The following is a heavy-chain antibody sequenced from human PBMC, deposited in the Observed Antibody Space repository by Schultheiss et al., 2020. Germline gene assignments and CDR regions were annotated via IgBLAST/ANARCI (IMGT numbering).Heavy chain of an antibody. D-gene: IGHD6-13*01. CDR1: GYTFTGYY. CDR2: INPNSGGT. CDR3: ARGRGYGSPPDY. Sequence: KISCKASGYTFTGYYMHWVRQAPGQGLEWMGWINPNSGGTNYAQKFQGRVTMTRDTSISTAYMELSRLRSDDTAVYYCARGRGYGSPPDYWGQGTLVTVSS. J-gene: IGHJ4*02. V-gene: IGHV1-2*02.